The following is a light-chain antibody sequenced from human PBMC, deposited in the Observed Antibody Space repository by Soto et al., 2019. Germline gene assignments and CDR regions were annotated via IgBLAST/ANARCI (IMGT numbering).Light chain of an antibody. CDR3: QQYDNWPIT. CDR2: GAS. CDR1: QSVSNN. J-gene: IGKJ5*01. Sequence: EIVMTHSPATLSVSPGGRPTLSCRASQSVSNNLAWYQQKPGQAPRLLIYGASTRATAIPARFSGSGYGTEFNLTISSLQSEDFAVYFCQQYDNWPITFGQGTRLEIK. V-gene: IGKV3-15*01.